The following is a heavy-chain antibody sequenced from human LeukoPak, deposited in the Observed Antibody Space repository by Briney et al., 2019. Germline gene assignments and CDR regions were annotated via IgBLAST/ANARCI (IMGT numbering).Heavy chain of an antibody. D-gene: IGHD2-15*01. J-gene: IGHJ4*02. Sequence: GGSLRLSCATSGFSFSSYAMGWVRQAPGKGLEWVSAMSSSDDGRYYAASVRGRFTISRDTSRSTLYLQMNSLRAEDAAVYYCAKAPVTSCRGAFCYPFDYWGQGTLVTVSS. CDR3: AKAPVTSCRGAFCYPFDY. V-gene: IGHV3-23*01. CDR2: MSSSDDGR. CDR1: GFSFSSYA.